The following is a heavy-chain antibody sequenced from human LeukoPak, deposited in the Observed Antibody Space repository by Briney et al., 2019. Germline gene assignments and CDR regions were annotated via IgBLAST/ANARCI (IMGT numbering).Heavy chain of an antibody. CDR2: ISSSSSYI. CDR3: TTVRGLETYYDFWSGYDAFDI. J-gene: IGHJ3*02. V-gene: IGHV3-21*03. D-gene: IGHD3-3*01. Sequence: GGSLRLSCAASGFTFSSYSMNWVRQAPGKGLEWVSSISSSSSYIYYADSVKGRFTISRDNAKNSLYLQMNSLKTEDTAVYYCTTVRGLETYYDFWSGYDAFDIWGQGTMVTVSS. CDR1: GFTFSSYS.